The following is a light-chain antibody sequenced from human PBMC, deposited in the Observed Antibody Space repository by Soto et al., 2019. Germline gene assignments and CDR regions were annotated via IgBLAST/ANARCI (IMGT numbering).Light chain of an antibody. CDR1: QSVSSD. CDR2: GAS. CDR3: LQYNDWPPKQYT. J-gene: IGKJ2*01. Sequence: EIVMTQSPATLSVSPGERATLSCRASQSVSSDLAWYQYKPGQAPRLLIYGASTRATGTPARFSGSGSGTEFSLSISSLQSEDFAVYYCLQYNDWPPKQYTFGQGTKLEIK. V-gene: IGKV3-15*01.